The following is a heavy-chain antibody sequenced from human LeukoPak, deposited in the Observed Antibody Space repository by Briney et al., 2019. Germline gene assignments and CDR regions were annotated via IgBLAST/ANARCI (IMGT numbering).Heavy chain of an antibody. D-gene: IGHD3-3*01. V-gene: IGHV1-2*02. CDR1: GYTFTGYY. CDR2: INPNSGGT. Sequence: ASVKVSCKASGYTFTGYYMHWVRQAPGQGLEWMGWINPNSGGTNYEQQFQGRVTMTRDTSISTAYMELSRLRSDDTAVYYCARDRGYDFWSGYYLGYYGMDVWGQGTTVTVS. CDR3: ARDRGYDFWSGYYLGYYGMDV. J-gene: IGHJ6*02.